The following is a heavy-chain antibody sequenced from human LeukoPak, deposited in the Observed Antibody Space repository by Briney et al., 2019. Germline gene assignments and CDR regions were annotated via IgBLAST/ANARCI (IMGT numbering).Heavy chain of an antibody. D-gene: IGHD5-12*01. V-gene: IGHV1-69*05. CDR2: IIPIFGTA. CDR1: GYTFTSYA. J-gene: IGHJ4*02. CDR3: ARDNTYSGYDPTDY. Sequence: ASVKVSCKASGYTFTSYAISWVRQAPGQGLEWMGRIIPIFGTANYAQKFQGRVTITTDESTSTAYMELSSLRSEDTAVYYCARDNTYSGYDPTDYWGQGTLVTVSS.